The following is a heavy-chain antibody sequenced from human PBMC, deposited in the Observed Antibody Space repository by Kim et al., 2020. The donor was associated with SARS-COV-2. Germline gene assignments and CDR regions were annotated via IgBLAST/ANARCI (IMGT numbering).Heavy chain of an antibody. D-gene: IGHD1-7*01. CDR3: ARVGYNWNYESAFDI. Sequence: PSLSSRATMSVDTSKNQFSLKLGSVTAADTAVYYCARVGYNWNYESAFDIWGQGTMVTVSS. V-gene: IGHV4-4*07. J-gene: IGHJ3*02.